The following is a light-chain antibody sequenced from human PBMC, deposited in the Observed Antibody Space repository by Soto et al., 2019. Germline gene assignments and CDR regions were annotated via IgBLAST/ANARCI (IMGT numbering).Light chain of an antibody. CDR1: SSDVGVYNH. V-gene: IGLV2-14*01. J-gene: IGLJ3*02. CDR2: EVS. Sequence: QSALTQPASVSGSPGQSITISCTGTSSDVGVYNHVSWYQQHPGKVPKLMIYEVSNRPSGVSDRFSGYKSGNTASLTISGVQAEDEADYYCNSYRDTDTFWVFGGGTKLTVL. CDR3: NSYRDTDTFWV.